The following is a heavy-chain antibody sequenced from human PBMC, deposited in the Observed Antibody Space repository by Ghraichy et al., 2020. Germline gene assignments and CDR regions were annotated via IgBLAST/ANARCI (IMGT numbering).Heavy chain of an antibody. D-gene: IGHD4-17*01. CDR2: IHYSGST. V-gene: IGHV4-39*02. CDR1: GGSISSSTYY. CDR3: AREETVNYYYYGMDV. Sequence: SETLSLTCTVSGGSISSSTYYCGWIRQPPGKGLEWIGSIHYSGSTYYNPSLKSRVTISVDTSKNQFSLKLSSVTAADTAVYYCAREETVNYYYYGMDVWGQGTTVTVSS. J-gene: IGHJ6*02.